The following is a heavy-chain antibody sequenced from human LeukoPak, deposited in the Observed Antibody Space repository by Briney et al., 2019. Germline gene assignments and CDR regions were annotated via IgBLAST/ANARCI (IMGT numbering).Heavy chain of an antibody. D-gene: IGHD6-13*01. V-gene: IGHV3-9*01. J-gene: IGHJ4*02. CDR3: AKAGGYSSSWYIDY. CDR1: GFTFDDYA. CDR2: ISWNSGSI. Sequence: GGSLRLSCAVSGFTFDDYAMHWVRQAPGKGLEWVSGISWNSGSIGYADSVKGRFTISRDNAKNSLYLQMNSLRADDTAFYYCAKAGGYSSSWYIDYWGQGTLVTVSS.